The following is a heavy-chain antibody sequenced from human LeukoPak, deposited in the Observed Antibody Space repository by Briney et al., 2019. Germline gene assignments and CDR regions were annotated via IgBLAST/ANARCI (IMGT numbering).Heavy chain of an antibody. CDR3: ARERTFTVTNHLYFDL. V-gene: IGHV3-21*01. D-gene: IGHD4-17*01. CDR1: GFTFSSYS. Sequence: GGSLRLSCSASGFTFSSYSMNWVRQAPGKGLEWVSSISSSSSVIYYADSVKGRFTISRDNAKNTLYLQMNSLRAEDTAVYYCARERTFTVTNHLYFDLWGGSSLLTVSP. J-gene: IGHJ2*01. CDR2: ISSSSSVI.